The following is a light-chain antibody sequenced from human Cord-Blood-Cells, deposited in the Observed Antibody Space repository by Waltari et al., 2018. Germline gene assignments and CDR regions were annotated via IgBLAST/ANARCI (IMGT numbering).Light chain of an antibody. J-gene: IGLJ3*02. V-gene: IGLV2-14*01. Sequence: QSALTQPASASGSPGQSTTSSCTGTSSDVGGYNYVSWYQQHPGKAPKLMIYDVSKRPSGVSNRFSGSKSGNTASLTISGLQAEDEADYYCSSYTSSSTWVFGGGTKLTVL. CDR3: SSYTSSSTWV. CDR1: SSDVGGYNY. CDR2: DVS.